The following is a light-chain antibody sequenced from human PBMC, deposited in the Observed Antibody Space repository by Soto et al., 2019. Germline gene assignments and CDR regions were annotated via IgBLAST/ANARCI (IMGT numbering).Light chain of an antibody. CDR1: QSISSW. CDR3: QQYNDNWT. V-gene: IGKV1-5*03. Sequence: EIQMTPSPSTLSASVGDRVTITCRASQSISSWLAWYQQKPGTAPNLLFYKASTLQSGVPSRFSGSGSGTEFTLTISSLQPDDSATYYCQQYNDNWTFGQGTKV. CDR2: KAS. J-gene: IGKJ1*01.